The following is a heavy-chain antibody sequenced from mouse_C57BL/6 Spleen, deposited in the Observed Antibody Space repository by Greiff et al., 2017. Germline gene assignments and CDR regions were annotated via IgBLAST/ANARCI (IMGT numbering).Heavy chain of an antibody. CDR2: IDPEDGDT. Sequence: VQLQQSGAELVKPGASVKLSCTASGFNIKDYYMHWVKQRTEQGLEWIGRIDPEDGDTKYAPKFQGKATITADTSANTAYLQLSSLTSEDTAVYYCARGGSYVWFAYWGQGTLVTVSA. J-gene: IGHJ3*01. CDR1: GFNIKDYY. CDR3: ARGGSYVWFAY. V-gene: IGHV14-2*01. D-gene: IGHD1-1*02.